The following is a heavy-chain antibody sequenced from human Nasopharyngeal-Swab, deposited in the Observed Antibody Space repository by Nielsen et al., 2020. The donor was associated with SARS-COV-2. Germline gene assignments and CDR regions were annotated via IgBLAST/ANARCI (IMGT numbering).Heavy chain of an antibody. CDR2: IYYSGSA. Sequence: WIRQPPGKGLEWIGNIYYSGSAYYNPSLKSRVTISVDTSKNQFSLNLISVTAADAAVYYCARAEPYDFWSGYMPFYGMDVWGQGTTVTVSS. V-gene: IGHV4-39*07. CDR3: ARAEPYDFWSGYMPFYGMDV. J-gene: IGHJ6*02. D-gene: IGHD3-3*01.